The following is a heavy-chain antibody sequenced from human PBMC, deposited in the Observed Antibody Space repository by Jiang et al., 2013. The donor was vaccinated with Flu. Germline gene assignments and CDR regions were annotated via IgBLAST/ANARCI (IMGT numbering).Heavy chain of an antibody. CDR1: GFTFSSYW. CDR3: ARGLPPGEVAARDGMDV. D-gene: IGHD2-15*01. CDR2: IKQDGSEK. J-gene: IGHJ6*02. V-gene: IGHV3-7*01. Sequence: QLLESGGGLVQPGGSLRLSCAASGFTFSSYWMSWVRQAPGKGLEWVANIKQDGSEKYYVDSVKGRFTISRDNAKNSLYLQMNSLRAEDTAVYYCARGLPPGEVAARDGMDVWGQGTTVTVSS.